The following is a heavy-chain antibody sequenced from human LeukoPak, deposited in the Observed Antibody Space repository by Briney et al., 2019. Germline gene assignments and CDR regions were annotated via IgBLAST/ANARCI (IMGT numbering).Heavy chain of an antibody. CDR1: GFTFSSYW. V-gene: IGHV3-7*05. D-gene: IGHD3-22*01. CDR2: IKQDGSEK. CDR3: GGYDY. Sequence: GGSLRLSCVASGFTFSSYWMNWVRQAPGKGLEWVDNIKQDGSEKYYVDSVKGRFTISRDNAKNSLYLQMNSLRAEDTAVYYCGGYDYWGQGTLVTVSS. J-gene: IGHJ4*02.